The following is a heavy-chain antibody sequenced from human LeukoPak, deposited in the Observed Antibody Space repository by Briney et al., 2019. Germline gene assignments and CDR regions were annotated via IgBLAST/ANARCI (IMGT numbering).Heavy chain of an antibody. CDR1: GYTFTSYD. CDR3: ASLYSSSSRHEFDY. J-gene: IGHJ4*02. CDR2: MNPNSGNT. V-gene: IGHV1-8*01. Sequence: ASVKVSCRASGYTFTSYDINWVRQATGQGLEWMGWMNPNSGNTGYAQKFQGRVTMTRNTSISTAYMELSSLRSEDTAVYYCASLYSSSSRHEFDYWGQGTLVTVSS. D-gene: IGHD6-6*01.